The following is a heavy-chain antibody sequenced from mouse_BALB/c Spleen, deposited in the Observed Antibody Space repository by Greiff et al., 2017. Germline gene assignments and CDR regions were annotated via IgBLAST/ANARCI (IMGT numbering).Heavy chain of an antibody. Sequence: QVQLKQSGAELVRPGTSVKVSCKASGYAFTNYLIEWVKQRPGQGLEWIGVINPGSGGTNYNEKFKGKATLTADKSSSTAYMQLSSLTSDDSAVYFCARNPYGNYAMDYWGQGTSVTVSS. V-gene: IGHV1-54*01. D-gene: IGHD2-1*01. CDR3: ARNPYGNYAMDY. CDR1: GYAFTNYL. CDR2: INPGSGGT. J-gene: IGHJ4*01.